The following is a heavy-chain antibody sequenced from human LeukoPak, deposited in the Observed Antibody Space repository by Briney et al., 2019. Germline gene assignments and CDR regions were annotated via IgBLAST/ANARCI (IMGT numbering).Heavy chain of an antibody. CDR2: INPNSGGT. D-gene: IGHD3-22*01. J-gene: IGHJ5*02. CDR3: ARTARDYYDSSGSTQGFDP. Sequence: ASVKVSCKASGYTFTGYYMHWVRRAPGQGLEWMGWINPNSGGTNYAQKFQGRVTMTRDTSTSTAYMELRSLRSDDTAVYYCARTARDYYDSSGSTQGFDPWGQGTLVTVSS. CDR1: GYTFTGYY. V-gene: IGHV1-2*02.